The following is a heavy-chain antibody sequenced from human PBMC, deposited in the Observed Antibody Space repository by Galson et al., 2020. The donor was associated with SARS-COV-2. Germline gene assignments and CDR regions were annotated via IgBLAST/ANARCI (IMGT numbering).Heavy chain of an antibody. Sequence: ESGPTLVNPTQTLTLTCNFSGFSLRASGMCVNWNRQPPGKALEWPARIDWDDDEYYNTSLKARLTISKDTTKNQVVLTMTNMDPVDTASYYCARIDSSGCRGNYWGQGTLVTVSS. D-gene: IGHD6-19*01. V-gene: IGHV2-70*11. CDR2: IDWDDDE. CDR3: ARIDSSGCRGNY. J-gene: IGHJ4*02. CDR1: GFSLRASGMC.